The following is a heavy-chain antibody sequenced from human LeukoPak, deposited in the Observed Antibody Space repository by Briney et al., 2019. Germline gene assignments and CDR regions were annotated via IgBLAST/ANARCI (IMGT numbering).Heavy chain of an antibody. D-gene: IGHD6-13*01. CDR2: INPDGSQT. CDR1: GFTFSSHW. Sequence: GGSLRLSCADSGFTFSSHWMNWVRQAPGRELEWVGNINPDGSQTYYVDSVKGRFTISRDNAKNSLYLQMNSLRAEDTAVYYCAREGVYSSSWTQGAFDYWGQGTLVTVSS. V-gene: IGHV3-7*01. CDR3: AREGVYSSSWTQGAFDY. J-gene: IGHJ4*02.